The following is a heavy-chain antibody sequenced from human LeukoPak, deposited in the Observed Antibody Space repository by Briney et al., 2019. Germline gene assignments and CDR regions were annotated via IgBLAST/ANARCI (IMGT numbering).Heavy chain of an antibody. J-gene: IGHJ1*01. D-gene: IGHD3-22*01. Sequence: PSETLSLTCTVSGGSISSYYWSWIRQPPGKGLEWIGYIYYSGSTYYSPSLRSRVSLSLDTSKNQVSLKLSSVTAADTAVYYCATQANFYDSSGYFHHWGQGTLVTVSS. V-gene: IGHV4-59*06. CDR1: GGSISSYY. CDR3: ATQANFYDSSGYFHH. CDR2: IYYSGST.